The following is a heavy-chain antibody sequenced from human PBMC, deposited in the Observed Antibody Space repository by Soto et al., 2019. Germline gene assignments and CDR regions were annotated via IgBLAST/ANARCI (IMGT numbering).Heavy chain of an antibody. CDR3: AHRVLRTVFGLVTTTAIYFDF. Sequence: QITLNESGPTQVKPRQTLTLTCTFSGFSLTTSGVGVGWIRQSPGKAPEWLALIYWDDDKRYSPSLKSRLTITKETPKNQVGPTNARLDPADTATYYCAHRVLRTVFGLVTTTAIYFDFWGQGTPVAVSS. J-gene: IGHJ4*02. V-gene: IGHV2-5*02. D-gene: IGHD3-3*01. CDR1: GFSLTTSGVG. CDR2: IYWDDDK.